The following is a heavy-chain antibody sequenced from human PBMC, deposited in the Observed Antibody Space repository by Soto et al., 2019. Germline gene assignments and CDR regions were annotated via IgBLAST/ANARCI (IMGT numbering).Heavy chain of an antibody. CDR2: ISGNGATT. Sequence: GGSLRLSCSASGFTFRTYTLYWVRQAPGTGLEFVSGISGNGATTYLADSVKGRFSISRDNSKNTLYLQMSSLRSDDTALYFCVKLRGWLRGIGDSWGQGTLVTVSS. V-gene: IGHV3-64D*08. CDR3: VKLRGWLRGIGDS. J-gene: IGHJ4*02. D-gene: IGHD5-12*01. CDR1: GFTFRTYT.